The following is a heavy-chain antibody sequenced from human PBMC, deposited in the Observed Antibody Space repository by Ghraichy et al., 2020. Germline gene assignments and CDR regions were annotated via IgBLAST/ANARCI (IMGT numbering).Heavy chain of an antibody. CDR1: GFTVSSNY. V-gene: IGHV3-53*01. CDR3: ARAPRMMIPYFDY. J-gene: IGHJ4*02. CDR2: IYAGGNS. D-gene: IGHD3-16*01. Sequence: ETLSLTCAASGFTVSSNYMNWVRQAPGKGLEWVSVIYAGGNSLYADTVKGRFTISRDISKNTLSLQMNSLSAEDTAVYVCARAPRMMIPYFDYWGRGTQVTVSS.